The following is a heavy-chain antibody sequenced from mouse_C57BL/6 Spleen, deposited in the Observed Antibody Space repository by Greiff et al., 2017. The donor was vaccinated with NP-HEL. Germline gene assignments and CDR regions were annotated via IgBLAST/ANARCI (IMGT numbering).Heavy chain of an antibody. J-gene: IGHJ4*01. CDR2: INPNNGGT. CDR1: GYTFTDYY. V-gene: IGHV1-26*01. D-gene: IGHD2-5*01. CDR3: ASPSYDSNYAMDY. Sequence: EVQLQQSGPELVKPGASVKISCKASGYTFTDYYMHWVQQSPGKSLEWIGDINPNNGGTSYNQKFKGQATLTVDKSSSTAYMALRSLTSEDSAVYYCASPSYDSNYAMDYWGQGTSVTVSS.